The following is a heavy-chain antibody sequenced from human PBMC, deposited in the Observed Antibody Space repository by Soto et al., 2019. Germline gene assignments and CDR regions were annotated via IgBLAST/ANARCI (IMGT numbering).Heavy chain of an antibody. D-gene: IGHD2-2*01. CDR3: ARVPDR. Sequence: QLQLQESGSGLVKPSQTLSLTCAVSGGSISSGGYSWSWIRQPPGQDLEGIGYISHSGNNYYNPSLKSRATTSVDRSKNQCSLKLSSVTAADTAVDYCARVPDRWGQGTLVTVSS. V-gene: IGHV4-30-2*01. J-gene: IGHJ5*02. CDR2: ISHSGNN. CDR1: GGSISSGGYS.